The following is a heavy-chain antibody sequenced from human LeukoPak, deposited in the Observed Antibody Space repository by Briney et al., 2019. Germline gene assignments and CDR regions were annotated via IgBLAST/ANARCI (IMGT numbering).Heavy chain of an antibody. V-gene: IGHV4-59*01. D-gene: IGHD3-22*01. CDR1: GGSISSYY. J-gene: IGHJ3*02. Sequence: SETLSLTCTVSGGSISSYYWSWIRQPPGKGLEWIGYIYYSGSTNYNPSLKSRVTISVDTSKNQFSLKLSSVTAADTAVYYCARLVTRGYYDSSGRRIDAFDIWGQGTMVTVSS. CDR2: IYYSGST. CDR3: ARLVTRGYYDSSGRRIDAFDI.